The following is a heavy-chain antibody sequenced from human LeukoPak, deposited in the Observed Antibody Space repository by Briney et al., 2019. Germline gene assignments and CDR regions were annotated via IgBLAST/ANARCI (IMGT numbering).Heavy chain of an antibody. CDR1: GYGFTDVY. D-gene: IGHD5/OR15-5a*01. J-gene: IGHJ5*02. CDR3: ATSSSVTHTRDP. Sequence: GASVKVSCKASGYGFTDVYFNLVRHAPGQGLEWMGWSNPHSGATNYAQRFQGRVSMDASIDTAYMELSRLTSDDTAVYYCATSSSVTHTRDPWGQGTLVTVSS. CDR2: SNPHSGAT. V-gene: IGHV1-2*02.